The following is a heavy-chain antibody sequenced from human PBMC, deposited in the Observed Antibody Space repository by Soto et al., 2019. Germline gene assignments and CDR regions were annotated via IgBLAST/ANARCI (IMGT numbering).Heavy chain of an antibody. V-gene: IGHV4-34*01. D-gene: IGHD3-16*01. Sequence: QVQLQQWGAGLLKPSETLSVTCAVYGGSFSGYYWSWIRQPPGKGLEWIAEINHSGSTNYNPSLKSRVTVSVDLSNSQFSLRLSSVTAADTAVYYCARSLYTPSPRYWGQGTLVTVSS. J-gene: IGHJ4*02. CDR2: INHSGST. CDR1: GGSFSGYY. CDR3: ARSLYTPSPRY.